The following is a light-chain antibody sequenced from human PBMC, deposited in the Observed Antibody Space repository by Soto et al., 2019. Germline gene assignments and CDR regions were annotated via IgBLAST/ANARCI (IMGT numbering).Light chain of an antibody. V-gene: IGKV3-11*01. J-gene: IGKJ1*01. Sequence: EIVLTQSPATLSVSPGARAPLSCRASQSVGSDLAWYQQQPGQAPRLLVYDVSNRATGIPARFSGGGSGTDFTLTISNLEPEDFAVYYCQQRSDWPWTFGQGTKVDIK. CDR1: QSVGSD. CDR2: DVS. CDR3: QQRSDWPWT.